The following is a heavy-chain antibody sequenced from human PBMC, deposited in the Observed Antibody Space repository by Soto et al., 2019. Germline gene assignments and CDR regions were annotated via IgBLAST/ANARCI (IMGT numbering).Heavy chain of an antibody. V-gene: IGHV3-33*01. CDR3: ARRRSTVTTPWFYHGMDV. CDR2: IFYDGSHK. Sequence: PGGSLRLSCTASGFAFSDYGMHWVRQAPGKGLEWVAIIFYDGSHKYYADSVKGRFTISRDNSRNTVELQMNSLRAEDTATYFCARRRSTVTTPWFYHGMDVWGRGTTVTVS. D-gene: IGHD4-17*01. J-gene: IGHJ6*02. CDR1: GFAFSDYG.